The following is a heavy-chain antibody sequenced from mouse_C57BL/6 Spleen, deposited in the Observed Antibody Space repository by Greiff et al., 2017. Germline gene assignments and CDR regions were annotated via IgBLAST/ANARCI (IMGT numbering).Heavy chain of an antibody. CDR3: ARAAYGNYLYYFDY. J-gene: IGHJ2*01. CDR1: GYTFTSYW. V-gene: IGHV1-69*01. D-gene: IGHD2-1*01. Sequence: VQLQQPGAELVMPGASVKLSCKASGYTFTSYWMHWVKQRPGQGLEWIGEIDPSDSYTNYNQKFKGKSTLTVDKSSSTAYMQLSSLTSEDSAVYYWARAAYGNYLYYFDYWGQGTTLTVSS. CDR2: IDPSDSYT.